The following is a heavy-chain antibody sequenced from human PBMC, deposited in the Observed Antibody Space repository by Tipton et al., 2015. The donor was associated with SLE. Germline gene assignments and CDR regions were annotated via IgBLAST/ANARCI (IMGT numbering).Heavy chain of an antibody. CDR3: VKQISRKYGDFPDY. D-gene: IGHD4-17*01. Sequence: SLRLSCAASGFSFVDYALHWVRQSPGKGLEWVSGISWSSDTIGYADSLKGRVTISRDNAKKSLYLQMNSLRPEDTALYYCVKQISRKYGDFPDYWGQGTLVTVSS. J-gene: IGHJ4*02. CDR1: GFSFVDYA. V-gene: IGHV3-9*01. CDR2: ISWSSDTI.